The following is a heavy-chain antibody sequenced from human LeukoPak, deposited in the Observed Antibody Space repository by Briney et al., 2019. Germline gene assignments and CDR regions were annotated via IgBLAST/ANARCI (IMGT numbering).Heavy chain of an antibody. CDR2: IKEDGSEK. D-gene: IGHD2-2*01. J-gene: IGHJ4*02. CDR1: GFNFSDYW. CDR3: ARVLMP. V-gene: IGHV3-7*01. Sequence: GGSLRLSCAASGFNFSDYWMSWVRQAPGKGLEWVGNIKEDGSEKYYMDSVRGRFTISRDNAKNSLYLQMNSLRAEDTAVYYCARVLMPWGQGTLVTVYS.